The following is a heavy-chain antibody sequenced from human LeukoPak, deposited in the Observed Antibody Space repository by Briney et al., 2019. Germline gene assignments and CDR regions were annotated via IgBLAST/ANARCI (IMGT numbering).Heavy chain of an antibody. CDR1: GYTFTGYY. CDR2: INPNSGGT. D-gene: IGHD1-26*01. V-gene: IGHV1-2*02. CDR3: ARDLGIVGATTPDY. Sequence: GASVNLSCKASGYTFTGYYMHWVRLAPGQGLEWMGWINPNSGGTNYAQKFQGRVTMTRDTSISTAYMELSRLRSDDTAVYYCARDLGIVGATTPDYWGQPTVVGDSS. J-gene: IGHJ4*02.